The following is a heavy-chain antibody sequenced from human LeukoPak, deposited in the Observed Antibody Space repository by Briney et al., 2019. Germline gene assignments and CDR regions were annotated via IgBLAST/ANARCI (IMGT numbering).Heavy chain of an antibody. CDR2: ISWNSGSI. Sequence: GGSLRLSCAASGFTFDDYAMHWVRQAPGKGLEWVSGISWNSGSIGYADSVKGRFTISRDNAKNSLYLQMNSLRAEDTAVYYCARGSLATAGSYYWGQGTLVTVSS. D-gene: IGHD6-13*01. V-gene: IGHV3-9*01. CDR3: ARGSLATAGSYY. CDR1: GFTFDDYA. J-gene: IGHJ4*02.